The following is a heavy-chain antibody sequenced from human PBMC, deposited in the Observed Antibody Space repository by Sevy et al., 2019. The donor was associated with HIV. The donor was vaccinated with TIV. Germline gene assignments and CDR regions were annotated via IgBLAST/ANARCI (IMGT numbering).Heavy chain of an antibody. D-gene: IGHD3-22*01. CDR1: GFTFSSYA. J-gene: IGHJ6*02. Sequence: GGSLRLSCAASGFTFSSYAMSWVRQAPGKGLEWVSTIRGSGGRTSYADSVKGRFTISRDNSKNRLYFQMNSLRAEDTAVYYCHGDYDSSQLASYYYYGMDVWGQGTTVTVSS. CDR3: HGDYDSSQLASYYYYGMDV. CDR2: IRGSGGRT. V-gene: IGHV3-23*01.